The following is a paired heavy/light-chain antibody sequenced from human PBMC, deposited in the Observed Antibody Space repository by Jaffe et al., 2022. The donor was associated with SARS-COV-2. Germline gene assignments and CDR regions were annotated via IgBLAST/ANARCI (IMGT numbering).Light chain of an antibody. CDR1: QDIRKY. Sequence: DIQMTQSPSSLSASVGDRVTITCQASQDIRKYLNWYQQKPGKAPKLLIHDASNVETGVPSRFSGSGSGTDFTFTISSLQPEDTATYHCQQHDNLPLTFGGGTKVEIK. J-gene: IGKJ4*01. V-gene: IGKV1-33*01. CDR3: QQHDNLPLT. CDR2: DAS.
Heavy chain of an antibody. J-gene: IGHJ4*02. CDR1: GYTFNSYY. V-gene: IGHV1-46*02. Sequence: QVQLVQSGAEVKKPGASVKVSCKASGYTFNSYYIHWVRQAPGQGLEWMGMINPSGDTTTYAQKLQGRVTVTRDTSTSTVYMEMSSLRSEDTAVYYCASGYYGSGSSVALWGQGTLVTVSS. D-gene: IGHD3-10*01. CDR3: ASGYYGSGSSVAL. CDR2: INPSGDTT.